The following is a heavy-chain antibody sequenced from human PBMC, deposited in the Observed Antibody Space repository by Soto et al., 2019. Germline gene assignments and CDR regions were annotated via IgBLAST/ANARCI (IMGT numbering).Heavy chain of an antibody. V-gene: IGHV4-34*01. Sequence: SETLSLTCAVYGGSFSGYYWSWIRQPPGKGLEWIGEINHSGSTNYNPSLKSRVTISVDTSKNQFSLKLSSVTAADTAVYYCARGLPGIAAAGLYFDYWGQGTLVTVSS. CDR1: GGSFSGYY. CDR3: ARGLPGIAAAGLYFDY. D-gene: IGHD6-13*01. CDR2: INHSGST. J-gene: IGHJ4*02.